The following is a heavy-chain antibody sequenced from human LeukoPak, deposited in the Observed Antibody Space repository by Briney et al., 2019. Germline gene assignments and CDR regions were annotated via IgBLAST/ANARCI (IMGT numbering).Heavy chain of an antibody. CDR2: INHSGST. CDR3: ASGYYGSGSSY. CDR1: GGSFSGYY. J-gene: IGHJ4*02. D-gene: IGHD3-10*01. V-gene: IGHV4-34*01. Sequence: ETLSLTCAVYGGSFSGYYWSWIRQPPGKGLEWIGEINHSGSTNYNPSLKSRVTISVDTSKNQFSLKLSSVTAADTAVYYCASGYYGSGSSYWGQGTLVTVSS.